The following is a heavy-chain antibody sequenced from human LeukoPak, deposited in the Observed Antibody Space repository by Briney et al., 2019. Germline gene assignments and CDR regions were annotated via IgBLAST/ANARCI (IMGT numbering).Heavy chain of an antibody. Sequence: SETLSLTCTVSDEVITSNNWWSWVRQSPGKGLEWIGEIFHSGTTRYKASLESRVTMLLDKSKNQFSLRLNSVTAADTAVYFCARLRLSGGSFSVGWFDPWGQGTLVTVSS. J-gene: IGHJ5*02. CDR2: IFHSGTT. V-gene: IGHV4-4*02. D-gene: IGHD1-26*01. CDR1: DEVITSNNW. CDR3: ARLRLSGGSFSVGWFDP.